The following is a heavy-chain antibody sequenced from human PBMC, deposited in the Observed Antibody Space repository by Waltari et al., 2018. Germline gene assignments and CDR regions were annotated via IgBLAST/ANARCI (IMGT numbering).Heavy chain of an antibody. CDR1: GFTFSTDW. J-gene: IGHJ3*02. V-gene: IGHV3-7*01. CDR2: INQDGGEK. Sequence: EVQLVESGGGLVQPGGSLRLSWAASGFTFSTDWMDWVRQAPGKGLQWVANINQDGGEKYYLDSVKGRFTISRDNAKKSVYLEMNSLRAEDTAIYYCSKRLDIWGRGTMVAVSS. CDR3: SKRLDI.